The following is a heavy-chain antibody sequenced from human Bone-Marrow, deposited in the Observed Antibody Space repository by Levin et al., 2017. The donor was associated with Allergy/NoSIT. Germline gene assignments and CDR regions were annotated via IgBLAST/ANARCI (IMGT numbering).Heavy chain of an antibody. V-gene: IGHV3-53*01. CDR3: TKSDSSSFH. CDR2: VYGDYNT. J-gene: IGHJ4*02. D-gene: IGHD6-6*01. CDR1: GFIVSSNY. Sequence: GGSLRLSCAASGFIVSSNYMSWVRQAPGKGLEWVSIVYGDYNTHYADSVRGRFTVSRDNSKNTVYLQMDSLSAEDTAMYYCTKSDSSSFHWGQGTLVTFSS.